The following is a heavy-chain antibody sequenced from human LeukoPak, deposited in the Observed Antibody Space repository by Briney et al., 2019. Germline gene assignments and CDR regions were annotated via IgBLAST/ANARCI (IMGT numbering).Heavy chain of an antibody. D-gene: IGHD1-26*01. CDR1: GGSISSYY. V-gene: IGHV4-4*07. CDR2: IYTSGST. Sequence: SETLSLTCTVSGGSISSYYWSWIRQPAGKGLEWIGRIYTSGSTNYNPSLKSRVTMSVDTSKNQFSLKLSSVTAADTAVYYCARDPKSYSGSYFDYWGQGTLVTVSS. CDR3: ARDPKSYSGSYFDY. J-gene: IGHJ4*02.